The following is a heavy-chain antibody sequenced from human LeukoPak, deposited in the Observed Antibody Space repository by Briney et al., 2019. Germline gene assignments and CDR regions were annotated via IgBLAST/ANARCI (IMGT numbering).Heavy chain of an antibody. Sequence: SETLSLTCTVSGRSISSYYWSWIRQPPGKGLEWIGYIYYSGSTNYNPSLKSRVTISVDTSKNQFSLKLSSVTAADTALYYCARQRGYSYGYYFDYWGQGTLVTVSS. D-gene: IGHD5-18*01. CDR1: GRSISSYY. V-gene: IGHV4-59*08. J-gene: IGHJ4*02. CDR3: ARQRGYSYGYYFDY. CDR2: IYYSGST.